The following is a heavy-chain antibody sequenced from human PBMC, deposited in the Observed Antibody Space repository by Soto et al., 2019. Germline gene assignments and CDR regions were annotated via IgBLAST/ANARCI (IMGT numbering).Heavy chain of an antibody. J-gene: IGHJ6*02. Sequence: PSQTLSLTCVISGDSVSSNSAAWNWIRQSPSRGLEWLGRTYYRSKWYNDYAVSVKGRISINPDTSKNLFSLQLSSVTPEDTAVYYCARDRKGGFVMDVWGQGTTVTVSS. CDR3: ARDRKGGFVMDV. V-gene: IGHV6-1*01. CDR1: GDSVSSNSAA. D-gene: IGHD3-16*01. CDR2: TYYRSKWYN.